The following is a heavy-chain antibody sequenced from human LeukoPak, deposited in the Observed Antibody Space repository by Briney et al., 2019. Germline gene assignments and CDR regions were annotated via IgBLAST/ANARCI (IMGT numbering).Heavy chain of an antibody. D-gene: IGHD3-22*01. Sequence: PGGSLRLSCAASGFTFRSYAMSWVRQAPGEGLEWVSAVSGSGATTYYPDPVKGRFTISRDNSKNTLYLQMHSLRAEDTALYYCAKDLNRYYYDTGGYYYDYWGQGTLVTVSS. CDR3: AKDLNRYYYDTGGYYYDY. CDR2: VSGSGATT. V-gene: IGHV3-23*01. J-gene: IGHJ4*02. CDR1: GFTFRSYA.